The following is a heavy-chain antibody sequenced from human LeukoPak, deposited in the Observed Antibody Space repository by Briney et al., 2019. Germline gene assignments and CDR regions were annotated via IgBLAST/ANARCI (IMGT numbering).Heavy chain of an antibody. CDR2: INHSGCT. Sequence: PSETLSLTCAVYGGSFSGYYWSWIRQPPGKGLEWIGKINHSGCTNYNPSLKSRVTISVDTSKNQFSLKLSSVTAADTAVYYCARASNPTYYDFWSGYYGYWGQGTLVTVSS. CDR1: GGSFSGYY. D-gene: IGHD3-3*01. CDR3: ARASNPTYYDFWSGYYGY. V-gene: IGHV4-34*01. J-gene: IGHJ4*02.